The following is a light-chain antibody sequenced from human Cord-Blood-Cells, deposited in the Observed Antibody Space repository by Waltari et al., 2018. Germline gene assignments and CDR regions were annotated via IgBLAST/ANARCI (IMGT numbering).Light chain of an antibody. Sequence: DIQMTQSPSTPSASVGDRVTITCRASQSISSWLAWYQQKPGKAPKLLIYDASSLESGVPSRFSGSGSGTEFTLTISSLQPDDFATYYCQQYNSNPWTFGQGTKVEIK. CDR2: DAS. CDR3: QQYNSNPWT. V-gene: IGKV1-5*01. CDR1: QSISSW. J-gene: IGKJ1*01.